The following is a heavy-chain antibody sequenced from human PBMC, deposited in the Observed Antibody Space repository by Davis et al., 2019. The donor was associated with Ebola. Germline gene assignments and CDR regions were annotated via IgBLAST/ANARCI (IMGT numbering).Heavy chain of an antibody. J-gene: IGHJ4*02. CDR2: ISYDGSNK. V-gene: IGHV3-30*03. CDR1: GFTFSSYG. D-gene: IGHD4-17*01. CDR3: ARDGGYGDYYFDY. Sequence: GESLKISCAASGFTFSSYGMHWVRQAPGKGLEWVAVISYDGSNKYYADSVKGRFTISRDNAKNTLYLQMNSLRAEDTAVYYCARDGGYGDYYFDYWGQGTLVTVSS.